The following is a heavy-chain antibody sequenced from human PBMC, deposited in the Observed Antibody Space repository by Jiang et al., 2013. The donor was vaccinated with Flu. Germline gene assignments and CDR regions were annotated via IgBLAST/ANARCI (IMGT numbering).Heavy chain of an antibody. CDR1: GGSISSYY. J-gene: IGHJ6*02. V-gene: IGHV4-59*01. D-gene: IGHD6-13*01. CDR2: IYYSGST. Sequence: GSGLVKPSETLSLTCTVSGGSISSYYWSWIRQPPGKGLEWIGYIYYSGSTNYNPSLKSRVTISVDTSKNQFSLKLSSVTAADTAVYYCARDVGIAAATSGDYYYYGMDVWGQGTTVTVSS. CDR3: ARDVGIAAATSGDYYYYGMDV.